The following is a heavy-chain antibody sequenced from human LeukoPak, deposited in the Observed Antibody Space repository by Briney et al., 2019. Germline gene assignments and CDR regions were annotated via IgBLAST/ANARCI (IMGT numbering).Heavy chain of an antibody. CDR2: ISAYNGNT. CDR1: GYTFTSYG. J-gene: IGHJ4*02. D-gene: IGHD3-10*01. V-gene: IGHV1-18*04. CDR3: ARSGLELLWFGELWY. Sequence: ASVKVSCKASGYTFTSYGISWVRQAPGQGLEWMGSISAYNGNTNYAQKLQGRVTMTTDTSTSTAYMELRSLRSDDTAVYYCARSGLELLWFGELWYWGQGTLVTVSS.